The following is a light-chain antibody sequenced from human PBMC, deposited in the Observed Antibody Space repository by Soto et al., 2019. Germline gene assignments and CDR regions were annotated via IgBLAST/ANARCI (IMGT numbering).Light chain of an antibody. V-gene: IGLV3-1*01. CDR1: KLGDTY. J-gene: IGLJ2*01. Sequence: SYELTQPPSVSVSTGQTASITCSGDKLGDTYTCWYQQKPGQSPVLVIYQDGKRPSGIPERFSGSSSGNTATLTISGTQAMDEADYYCQAWHSTTPVIFGGGTKLTVL. CDR2: QDG. CDR3: QAWHSTTPVI.